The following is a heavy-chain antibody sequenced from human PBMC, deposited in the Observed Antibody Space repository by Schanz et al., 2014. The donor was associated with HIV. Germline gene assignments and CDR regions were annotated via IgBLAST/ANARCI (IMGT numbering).Heavy chain of an antibody. CDR1: GFPFSNFA. CDR2: ISESGRYT. CDR3: AKMARSVAANTNFDY. D-gene: IGHD6-19*01. Sequence: EEHLLESGGDLIQPGGSLRLSCVASGFPFSNFAMSWVRQDPGRGLEWVSAISESGRYTYYADSVKGRFTISRDNSKNTLYLQMNSLRAEDAAVYYCAKMARSVAANTNFDYWGQGTLVTVSS. V-gene: IGHV3-23*01. J-gene: IGHJ4*02.